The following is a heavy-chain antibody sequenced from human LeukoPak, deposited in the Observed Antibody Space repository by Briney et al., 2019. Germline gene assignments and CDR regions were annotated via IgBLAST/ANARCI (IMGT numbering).Heavy chain of an antibody. V-gene: IGHV3-30*04. CDR3: AKDQGVGANYFDY. D-gene: IGHD1-26*01. CDR1: GFTFKSYA. Sequence: GGSLRLSCSASGFTFKSYAMHWVRQAPGKGLEWVAVISYDGSNKYYADSVKGRFTISRDNSKNTLYLQMNSLRAEDTAVYYCAKDQGVGANYFDYWGQGTLVTVSS. J-gene: IGHJ4*02. CDR2: ISYDGSNK.